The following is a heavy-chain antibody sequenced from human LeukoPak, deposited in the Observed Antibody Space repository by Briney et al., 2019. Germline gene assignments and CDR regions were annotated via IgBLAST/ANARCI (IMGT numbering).Heavy chain of an antibody. D-gene: IGHD5-18*01. CDR1: GGSISSYY. V-gene: IGHV4-59*12. J-gene: IGHJ4*02. Sequence: PSETLSLTCTVSGGSISSYYWSWIRQPPGKGLEWIGYIYYSGSTNYNPSLKSRVTISVDTSKNQFSLKLSSVTAADTAVYYCARGRGYSYGPDYWGQGTLVTVSS. CDR2: IYYSGST. CDR3: ARGRGYSYGPDY.